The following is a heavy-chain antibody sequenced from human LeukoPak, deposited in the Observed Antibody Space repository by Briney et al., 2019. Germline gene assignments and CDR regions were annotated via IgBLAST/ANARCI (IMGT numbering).Heavy chain of an antibody. D-gene: IGHD3-10*01. CDR2: INPNSGGT. Sequence: ASVKVSCRASGYTFTGYYMHWVRQAPGQGLEWMGRINPNSGGTNYAQKFQGRVTMTRDTSISTAYMELSRLRSDDTAVYYCARNSGLYYYMDVWGKGTTVTVSS. CDR3: ARNSGLYYYMDV. CDR1: GYTFTGYY. J-gene: IGHJ6*03. V-gene: IGHV1-2*06.